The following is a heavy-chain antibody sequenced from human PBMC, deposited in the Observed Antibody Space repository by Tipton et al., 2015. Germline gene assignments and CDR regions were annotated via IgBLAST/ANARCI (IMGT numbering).Heavy chain of an antibody. CDR3: AREVWYYDSSGYDY. Sequence: TLSLTCTVSGDSISSYYWSWIRQPPGKGLEWIGYMYYTGGTVYNPSLRSRVTMSVDTSKNQFSLTLSSVTAADTAVYYCAREVWYYDSSGYDYWGQGTLVTVSS. D-gene: IGHD3-22*01. CDR2: MYYTGGT. J-gene: IGHJ4*02. V-gene: IGHV4-59*01. CDR1: GDSISSYY.